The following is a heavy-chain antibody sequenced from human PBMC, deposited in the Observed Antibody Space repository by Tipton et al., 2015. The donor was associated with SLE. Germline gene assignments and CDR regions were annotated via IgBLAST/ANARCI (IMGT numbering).Heavy chain of an antibody. Sequence: SLRLSCSASGFTFSSYAMHWVRQAPGKGLEYVSAISSNGGSTFYADSVKGRFTISRDNSKNTLYLQMSSLRAEDTAVYYCAKDLDYFESSGFYYNFDYWGQGTLVTVSS. D-gene: IGHD3-22*01. J-gene: IGHJ4*02. CDR2: ISSNGGST. V-gene: IGHV3-64D*06. CDR3: AKDLDYFESSGFYYNFDY. CDR1: GFTFSSYA.